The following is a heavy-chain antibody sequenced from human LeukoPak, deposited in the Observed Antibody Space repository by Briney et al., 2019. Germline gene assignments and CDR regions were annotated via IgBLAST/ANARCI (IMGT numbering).Heavy chain of an antibody. CDR1: GFTFSLYA. J-gene: IGHJ6*03. CDR3: ARVDIVVVPAAKSLLDYYYYMDV. CDR2: ISGNGGST. Sequence: PGGSLRLSCAASGFTFSLYAMTWVRQAPGKGLEWVSGISGNGGSTFYAASVKGRFTISRDNAKNSLYLQMNSLRAEDTAVYYCARVDIVVVPAAKSLLDYYYYMDVWGKGTTVTVSS. D-gene: IGHD2-2*01. V-gene: IGHV3-23*01.